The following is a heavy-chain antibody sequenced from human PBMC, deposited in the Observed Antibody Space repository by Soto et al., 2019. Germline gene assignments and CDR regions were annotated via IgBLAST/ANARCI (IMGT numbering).Heavy chain of an antibody. J-gene: IGHJ4*02. V-gene: IGHV4-39*01. CDR3: ARRTRSYDSSGYYDWSFDY. Sequence: SETLSLTCTVSGGSISSSSYYWGWIRQPPGKGLEWIGSIYYSGSTYYNPSLKSRVTISVDTSKNQFSLKLSSVTAADTAVYYCARRTRSYDSSGYYDWSFDYWGQGTLVTVSS. D-gene: IGHD3-22*01. CDR2: IYYSGST. CDR1: GGSISSSSYY.